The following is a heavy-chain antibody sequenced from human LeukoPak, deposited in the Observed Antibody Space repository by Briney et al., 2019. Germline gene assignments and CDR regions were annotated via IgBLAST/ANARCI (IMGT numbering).Heavy chain of an antibody. Sequence: PGGSLRLSCTASGFNFGIYGMHWVRQAPGKGLEWVAVMWDDGTNEYYVESVKGRFTISRDNGKRTLYLQMNSLRAEDTAVYYCASGIFGVVFDYWGQGTLVTVSS. J-gene: IGHJ4*02. CDR3: ASGIFGVVFDY. V-gene: IGHV3-33*01. CDR2: MWDDGTNE. CDR1: GFNFGIYG. D-gene: IGHD3-3*02.